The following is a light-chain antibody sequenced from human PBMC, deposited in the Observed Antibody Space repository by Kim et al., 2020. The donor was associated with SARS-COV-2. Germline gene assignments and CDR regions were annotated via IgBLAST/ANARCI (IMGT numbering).Light chain of an antibody. Sequence: PGESATLACRASQSVSSNCLAWYQRKPGQAPRLLIYGASSRATGIPDRFSGSGSGTDFTLTISRLEPEDLAVYYCQQYGNSPGTFGQGTKLEI. J-gene: IGKJ2*01. CDR3: QQYGNSPGT. CDR2: GAS. CDR1: QSVSSNC. V-gene: IGKV3-20*01.